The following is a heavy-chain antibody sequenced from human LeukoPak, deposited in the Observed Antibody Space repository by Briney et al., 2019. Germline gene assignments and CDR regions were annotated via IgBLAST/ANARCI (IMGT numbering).Heavy chain of an antibody. J-gene: IGHJ4*02. Sequence: SGPTLVEPTQTFTLTCTFSGFSLDSDRVAVGWIRQPPGKALEWLALTYGDDDRRYSSSLKNRLTITRDTSRNQVVLTMTNMDPVDTGTYFCVHRQYYGGGTYSPFNHWGLGILVTVTS. CDR1: GFSLDSDRVA. D-gene: IGHD2-21*01. CDR2: TYGDDDR. CDR3: VHRQYYGGGTYSPFNH. V-gene: IGHV2-5*02.